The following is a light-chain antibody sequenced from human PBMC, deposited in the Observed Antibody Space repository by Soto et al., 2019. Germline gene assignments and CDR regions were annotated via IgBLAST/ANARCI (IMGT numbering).Light chain of an antibody. CDR2: DTS. CDR3: QQRGNWPPGFT. V-gene: IGKV3-11*01. CDR1: QTVSRH. Sequence: EIVLTQSPATLSLSPGERATLSCRASQTVSRHLAWYQQKPGQAPRLLIYDTSNRATGIPASFSGSGSGKDFTLTISGLETEDFAVYYCQQRGNWPPGFTFGPGTTVDMK. J-gene: IGKJ3*01.